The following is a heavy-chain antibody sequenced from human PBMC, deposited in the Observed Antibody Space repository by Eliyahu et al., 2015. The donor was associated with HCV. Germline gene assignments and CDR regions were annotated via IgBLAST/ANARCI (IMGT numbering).Heavy chain of an antibody. CDR3: ARHGHQLEGFFDL. CDR1: TYSFTGHW. J-gene: IGHJ2*01. CDR2: IDPKDSHT. V-gene: IGHV5-10-1*03. Sequence: EVQLVQSGAEVKXPGESLRXSCXGSTYSFTGHWVXWVXQXPGKGLXWMGTIDPKDSHTRYSPSFQGHVTFSVDKSISTAFLQWTSLEASDTAIYYCARHGHQLEGFFDLWGRGTLVTVSS. D-gene: IGHD2-2*01.